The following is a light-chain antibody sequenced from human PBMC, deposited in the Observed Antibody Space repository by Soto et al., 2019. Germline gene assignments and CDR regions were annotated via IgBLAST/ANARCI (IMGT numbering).Light chain of an antibody. CDR2: GAS. J-gene: IGKJ1*01. V-gene: IGKV3-15*01. CDR3: QHYNSYSEA. Sequence: QSTATLSVSPGERATLSCRASQSVSSNLAWYQQKPGQAPRLLIYGASTRATGIPARFGGSGSGTEFTLTISSLQPDDFATYYCQHYNSYSEAFGQGTKVDIK. CDR1: QSVSSN.